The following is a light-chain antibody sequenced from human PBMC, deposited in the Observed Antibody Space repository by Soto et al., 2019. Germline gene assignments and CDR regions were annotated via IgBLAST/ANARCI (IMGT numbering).Light chain of an antibody. CDR3: QQYGSSIT. Sequence: EIVLTQSPATLSLSPGERATLSCRASQSLSSNFLAWYQQKPGQPPRLLIYGASSRATGIPDRFSGSGSGTDFTLTINRLEPEDFAVYYCQQYGSSITFGQGTRLEIK. CDR2: GAS. CDR1: QSLSSNF. V-gene: IGKV3-20*01. J-gene: IGKJ5*01.